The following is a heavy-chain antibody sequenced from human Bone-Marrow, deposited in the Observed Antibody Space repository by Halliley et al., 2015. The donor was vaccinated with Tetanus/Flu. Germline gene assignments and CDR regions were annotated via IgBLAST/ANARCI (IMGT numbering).Heavy chain of an antibody. D-gene: IGHD6-19*01. CDR2: IFYSGST. CDR1: GGSISSGDYY. J-gene: IGHJ4*02. CDR3: TRGSGWLADF. V-gene: IGHV4-31*03. Sequence: TLSLTCTVSGGSISSGDYYWSWIRQHPGKGLEWIGNIFYSGSTYYNPSLKSRLTISVDTSKNQFSLKLNSVTAADTAVYYCTRGSGWLADFWGQGTLVTVSS.